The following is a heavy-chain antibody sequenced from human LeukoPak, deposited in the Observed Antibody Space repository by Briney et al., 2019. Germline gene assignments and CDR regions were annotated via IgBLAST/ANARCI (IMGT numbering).Heavy chain of an antibody. CDR3: ARYFFDSYTSSFRFDS. CDR2: IYSGGST. V-gene: IGHV3-66*01. D-gene: IGHD3-16*01. J-gene: IGHJ5*01. Sequence: GGSLRLSCAASGFTVSSNYMSWVRQAPGKGLEWVSVIYSGGSTYYADSVKGRFIISRDNSKNTLYLQMNSLRAEDTAIYYCARYFFDSYTSSFRFDSWGQGTLVTVSS. CDR1: GFTVSSNY.